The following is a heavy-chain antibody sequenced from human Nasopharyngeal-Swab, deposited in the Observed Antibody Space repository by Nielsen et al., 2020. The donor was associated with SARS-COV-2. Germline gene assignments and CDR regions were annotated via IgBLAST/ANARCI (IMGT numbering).Heavy chain of an antibody. CDR2: INPNSGGT. CDR1: GYTFTGYY. J-gene: IGHJ6*02. CDR3: ARERVVVVVAAAYYYYGMDV. Sequence: ASVKVSCKASGYTFTGYYMHWVRQAPGQGLEWMGRINPNSGGTNYAQKFQGRVTITRDTSASTAYMELSSLRSEDTAVYYCARERVVVVVAAAYYYYGMDVWGQGTTVTVSS. D-gene: IGHD2-15*01. V-gene: IGHV1-2*06.